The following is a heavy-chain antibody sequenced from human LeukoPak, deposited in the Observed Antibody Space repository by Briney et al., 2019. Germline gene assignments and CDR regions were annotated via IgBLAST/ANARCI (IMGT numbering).Heavy chain of an antibody. Sequence: GGSLRLSCAASGFTFTTYWMSWVRQAPGKGLEWVANIKQDGTEKYYVDSVKGRFSISRDNAKNSLYLQMNSLRAEDTAVYYCARGPYPDYWGQGTLVTVSS. CDR1: GFTFTTYW. CDR2: IKQDGTEK. J-gene: IGHJ4*02. CDR3: ARGPYPDY. V-gene: IGHV3-7*01.